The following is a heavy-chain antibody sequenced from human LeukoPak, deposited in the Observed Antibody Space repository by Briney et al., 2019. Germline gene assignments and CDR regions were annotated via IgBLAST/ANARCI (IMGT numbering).Heavy chain of an antibody. CDR2: ICSGGRGG. D-gene: IGHD3-9*01. Sequence: SGGSLRLSCAASVFSFTFSEMNWVRQAPGKGGEWVSHICSGGRGGRYVDSVRGRFTMSRDNAKNLLFLQMNGLRVEDTAFYYCARDTLNGPFVISLDYWGQGALVTVSS. V-gene: IGHV3-48*03. J-gene: IGHJ4*02. CDR1: VFSFTFSE. CDR3: ARDTLNGPFVISLDY.